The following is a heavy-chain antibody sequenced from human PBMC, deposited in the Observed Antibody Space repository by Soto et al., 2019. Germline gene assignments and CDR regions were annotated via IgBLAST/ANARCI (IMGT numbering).Heavy chain of an antibody. J-gene: IGHJ6*03. CDR2: ISSSGSTI. CDR1: GFTFSDYY. V-gene: IGHV3-11*01. D-gene: IGHD1-1*01. CDR3: ARDPPRVSTYYYYYYYMDV. Sequence: GGSLRLSCAASGFTFSDYYMSWIRQAPGKGLEWVSYISSSGSTIYYADSVKGRFTISRDNAKNSLYLQMNSLRAEDTAVYYCARDPPRVSTYYYYYYYMDVWGKGTTVTVSS.